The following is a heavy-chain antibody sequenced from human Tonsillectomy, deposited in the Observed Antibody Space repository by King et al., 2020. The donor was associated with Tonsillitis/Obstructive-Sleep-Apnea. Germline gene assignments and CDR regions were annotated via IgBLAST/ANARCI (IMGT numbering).Heavy chain of an antibody. V-gene: IGHV1-24*01. Sequence: VQLVESGAEVKKPGASVKVSCRVSGYTLTELSMHWVRQAPGKGLEWMGGFDPEDGEKIYAQKFQGMVTMTGDTSTDTAYMELSSLRSEDTAVYYCATGATVTSYMDVWGRGTTVTVSS. J-gene: IGHJ6*03. CDR1: GYTLTELS. CDR2: FDPEDGEK. D-gene: IGHD4-11*01. CDR3: ATGATVTSYMDV.